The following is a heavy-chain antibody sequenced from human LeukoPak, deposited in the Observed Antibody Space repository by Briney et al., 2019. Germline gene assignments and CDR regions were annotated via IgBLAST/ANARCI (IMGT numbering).Heavy chain of an antibody. Sequence: PSETLSLTCTVSGGSISSYYWSWIRQPPGKGLEWIGYIYYSGSTNYNPSLKSRVTISVDASKNQFSLKLSSVTASDTAVYYCARGGPDTTYYYYGMDVWGQGTTVTVSS. D-gene: IGHD1-1*01. J-gene: IGHJ6*02. CDR2: IYYSGST. CDR1: GGSISSYY. V-gene: IGHV4-59*01. CDR3: ARGGPDTTYYYYGMDV.